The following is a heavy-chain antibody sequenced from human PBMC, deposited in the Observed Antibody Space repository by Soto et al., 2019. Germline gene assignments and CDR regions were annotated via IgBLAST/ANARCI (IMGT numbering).Heavy chain of an antibody. CDR3: AHFTSLNTFRWS. Sequence: QITLKESGPTLVKPTQTLTLTCTFSGFSLTTSGVGVGWIRQPPGKALEWLALTYWDDDKRYSPSLRSRLTITKDISRNQVVLSMANMDPVDTATYYCAHFTSLNTFRWSWCQGILVTVSS. D-gene: IGHD2-2*02. CDR2: TYWDDDK. CDR1: GFSLTTSGVG. V-gene: IGHV2-5*02. J-gene: IGHJ4*02.